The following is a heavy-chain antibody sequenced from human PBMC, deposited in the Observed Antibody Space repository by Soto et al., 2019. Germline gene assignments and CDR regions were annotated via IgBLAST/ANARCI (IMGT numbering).Heavy chain of an antibody. Sequence: PSETLSLTCAVYGASFGGFYWSWIRQTPGKGLEWIGEINPSGGTNYHSSLKSRVTISIDTSKNHFSLKLSSLTAADTAVYYCARHYYDSSGYYRSPLGLWGQGTPVTVS. CDR1: GASFGGFY. V-gene: IGHV4-34*01. D-gene: IGHD3-22*01. J-gene: IGHJ4*02. CDR3: ARHYYDSSGYYRSPLGL. CDR2: INPSGGT.